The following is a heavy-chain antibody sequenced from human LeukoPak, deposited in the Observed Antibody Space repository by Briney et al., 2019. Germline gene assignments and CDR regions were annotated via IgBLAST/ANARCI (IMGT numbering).Heavy chain of an antibody. CDR1: GFTFSSYA. J-gene: IGHJ4*02. V-gene: IGHV3-23*01. CDR2: ISGSGGST. CDR3: AKIGRFRLEVDY. D-gene: IGHD3-10*01. Sequence: GGSLRLSCAASGFTFSSYAMRWVRQATGKGLEWVSAISGSGGSTYYADSVKGRFTISRDNSKNTLYLQMNSLRAEDTAVYYCAKIGRFRLEVDYWGQGTLVTVSS.